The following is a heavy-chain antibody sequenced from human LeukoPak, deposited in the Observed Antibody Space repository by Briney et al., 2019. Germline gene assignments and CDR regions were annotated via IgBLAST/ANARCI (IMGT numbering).Heavy chain of an antibody. D-gene: IGHD3-22*01. Sequence: GGSLRLSCAASGFTFRSSAMSWVRQAPGKGLEWVSGISGSVGSTFNADSVKGRFTISRNNSKNTLYLQMNSLRAEDTAVYYCAKAQGGYSYFDYWGQGTLVTVSS. V-gene: IGHV3-23*01. CDR2: ISGSVGST. J-gene: IGHJ4*02. CDR3: AKAQGGYSYFDY. CDR1: GFTFRSSA.